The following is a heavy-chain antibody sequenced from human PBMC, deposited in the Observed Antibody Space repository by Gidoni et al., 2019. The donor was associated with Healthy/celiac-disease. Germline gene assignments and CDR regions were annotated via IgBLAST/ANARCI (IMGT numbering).Heavy chain of an antibody. CDR1: GFTFSSYA. CDR2: ISGSGGRT. CDR3: AGYGDYVFIYNY. D-gene: IGHD4-17*01. Sequence: EVKLLESGGGLVQPGGSLRLSCAASGFTFSSYAMSWVRQEPGKGLEWVSAISGSGGRTYYADSVKGRFTISRDNSKNTLYLQMNSLRAEDTAVYYCAGYGDYVFIYNYWGQGTLVTVSS. J-gene: IGHJ4*02. V-gene: IGHV3-23*01.